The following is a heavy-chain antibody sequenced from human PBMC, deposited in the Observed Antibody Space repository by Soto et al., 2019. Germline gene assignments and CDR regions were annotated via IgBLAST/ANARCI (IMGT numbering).Heavy chain of an antibody. D-gene: IGHD5-18*01. J-gene: IGHJ4*02. Sequence: EVQLVESGGGLVKPGGSLRLSCAASGFTFSSYSMNWVRQAPVKGLVLVSSISSSSSYIYYSDSVKGRFTISRDNAKNSLDLQMNSLRAEDTAVYYCARDQPGYSYGYGLGYWGQGTLVTVSS. CDR1: GFTFSSYS. CDR3: ARDQPGYSYGYGLGY. V-gene: IGHV3-21*01. CDR2: ISSSSSYI.